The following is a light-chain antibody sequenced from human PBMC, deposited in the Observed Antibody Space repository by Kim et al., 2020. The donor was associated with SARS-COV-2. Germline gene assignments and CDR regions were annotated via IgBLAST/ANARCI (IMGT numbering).Light chain of an antibody. J-gene: IGKJ5*01. Sequence: EVVMTQSPATLSVSPGERAALFCRTSQSVSSKLAWYQQKPGQAPRLLIYDATTRASGIPARFIGSGSGTEFTLTIFRLQSEDFALYYYQQYSGWPQITFGRGKRLEIK. CDR2: DAT. V-gene: IGKV3-15*01. CDR3: QQYSGWPQIT. CDR1: QSVSSK.